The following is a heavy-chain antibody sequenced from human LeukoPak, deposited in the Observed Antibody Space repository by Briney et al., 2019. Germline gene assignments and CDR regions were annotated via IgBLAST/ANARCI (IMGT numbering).Heavy chain of an antibody. CDR1: GGTFSSYA. CDR3: AKEDVGRYYDSSGYQSSPFDY. J-gene: IGHJ4*02. V-gene: IGHV1-69*06. D-gene: IGHD3-22*01. CDR2: IIPIFGTA. Sequence: SVKVSCKASGGTFSSYAISWVRQAPGQGLEWMGRIIPIFGTANYAQKFQGRVTITADKSTSTAYMELSSLRSEDTAVYYCAKEDVGRYYDSSGYQSSPFDYWGQGTLVTVSS.